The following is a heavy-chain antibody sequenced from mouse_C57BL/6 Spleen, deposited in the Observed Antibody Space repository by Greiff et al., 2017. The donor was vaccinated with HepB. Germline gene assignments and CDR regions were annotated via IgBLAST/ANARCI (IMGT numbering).Heavy chain of an antibody. J-gene: IGHJ4*01. CDR3: ARRYSNYDCAMDY. Sequence: EVQVVESGGDLVKPGGSLKLSCAASGFTFSSYGMSWVRQTPDKRLEWVATISSGGSYTYYPDSVKGRFTIARDNAKNTLYLQMSSLKSEDTAMYYCARRYSNYDCAMDYWGQGTSVTVAS. CDR1: GFTFSSYG. D-gene: IGHD2-5*01. V-gene: IGHV5-6*01. CDR2: ISSGGSYT.